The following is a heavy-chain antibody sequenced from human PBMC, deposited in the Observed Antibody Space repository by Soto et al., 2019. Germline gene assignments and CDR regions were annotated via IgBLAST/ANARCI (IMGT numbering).Heavy chain of an antibody. D-gene: IGHD6-13*01. CDR1: GFTFSSYE. V-gene: IGHV3-48*03. J-gene: IGHJ6*02. Sequence: PGGSLRLSCAASGFTFSSYEMNWVRQAAGKGLEWVSYISSSGSTIYYADSVKCRFTISRDNAKYSLYLQMNSLRAEDTAVYYCARGDMKSSSWYGYYYYYGMDVWGQGTTVTVSS. CDR3: ARGDMKSSSWYGYYYYYGMDV. CDR2: ISSSGSTI.